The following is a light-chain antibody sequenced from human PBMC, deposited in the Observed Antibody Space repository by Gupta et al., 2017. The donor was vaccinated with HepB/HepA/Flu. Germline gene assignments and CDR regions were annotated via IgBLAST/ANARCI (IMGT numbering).Light chain of an antibody. V-gene: IGKV3-20*01. J-gene: IGKJ2*01. CDR3: QQYGSSPPYT. Sequence: EIVLTQSPGTLSLSPGERATLSCRASQSVSSMYLNWYQQKPGQAPRLLIYGASSRATGIPDRFSGSGSGTDFTLTISRLEPEDFAVYYCQQYGSSPPYTFGQGTKLEIK. CDR1: QSVSSMY. CDR2: GAS.